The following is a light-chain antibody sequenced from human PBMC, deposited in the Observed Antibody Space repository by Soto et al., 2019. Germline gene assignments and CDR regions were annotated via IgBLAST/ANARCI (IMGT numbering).Light chain of an antibody. CDR1: QSISSY. V-gene: IGKV1-39*01. J-gene: IGKJ2*01. CDR3: QQSYSTPYT. Sequence: QMTQSPSSLSASVGDRVTITCRASQSISSYLNWYQQKPGKAPKLLIYAASSLQSGVPSRFSGSGSGTDFTLTISSLQPEDFATDYCQQSYSTPYTVGQGTKLEIK. CDR2: AAS.